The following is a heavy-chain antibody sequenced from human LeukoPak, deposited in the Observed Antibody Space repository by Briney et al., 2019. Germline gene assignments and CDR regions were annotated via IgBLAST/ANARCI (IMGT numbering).Heavy chain of an antibody. CDR3: AIDSCSSTSCLSFDDY. V-gene: IGHV1-2*02. CDR2: INPNSGGT. CDR1: GYALISSY. Sequence: ASVKVSFKSSGYALISSYMHWVRQAPGQGLEWMGWINPNSGGTNYAQKFQGRVTMTRDTSISTVYMELSRLRSDDTAVYYCAIDSCSSTSCLSFDDYWGQGTLVTVSS. J-gene: IGHJ4*02. D-gene: IGHD2-2*01.